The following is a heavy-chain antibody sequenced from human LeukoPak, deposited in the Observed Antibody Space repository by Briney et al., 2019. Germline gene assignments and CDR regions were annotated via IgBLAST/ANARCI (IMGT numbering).Heavy chain of an antibody. CDR3: AKDPGRGYTYSVDY. CDR1: GFTFSSYA. D-gene: IGHD5-18*01. J-gene: IGHJ4*02. Sequence: PGGSLRLSCAASGFTFSSYAMSWVRQAPGKGLEWVSAISGSGGSTYYADSVKGRFTISRDNSKNTLYLQMNSLRAEDTAVYYCAKDPGRGYTYSVDYWGQGTLVTVSS. CDR2: ISGSGGST. V-gene: IGHV3-23*01.